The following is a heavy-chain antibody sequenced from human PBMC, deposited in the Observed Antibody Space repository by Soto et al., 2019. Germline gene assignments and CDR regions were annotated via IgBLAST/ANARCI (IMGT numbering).Heavy chain of an antibody. CDR2: IIPIFGTA. CDR3: AGLSDHGATAAWLET. V-gene: IGHV1-69*13. CDR1: VGTFSIYA. D-gene: IGHD2-2*01. Sequence: ASVXVSFKASVGTFSIYAIMLFLQAPGQGLEWMGGIIPIFGTANYAQKLQGRVTITADESTSTAYMELSSLRSEDTAVYYCAGLSDHGATAAWLETWGQGTLVTVYS. J-gene: IGHJ5*02.